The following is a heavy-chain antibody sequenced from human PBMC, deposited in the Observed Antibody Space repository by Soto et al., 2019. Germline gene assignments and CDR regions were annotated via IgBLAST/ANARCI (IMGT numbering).Heavy chain of an antibody. CDR3: ARLVVAATRFLDY. J-gene: IGHJ4*02. V-gene: IGHV4-39*01. Sequence: QLQLQESGPGLVKPSETLSLTCTVSGGSISSSSYYWGWIRQPPGKGLEWIGSIYYSGSTYYNPSLKSRVTISVDTSKNQFSLKLSSVTAADTAVYYCARLVVAATRFLDYWGQGTLVTVSS. D-gene: IGHD2-15*01. CDR2: IYYSGST. CDR1: GGSISSSSYY.